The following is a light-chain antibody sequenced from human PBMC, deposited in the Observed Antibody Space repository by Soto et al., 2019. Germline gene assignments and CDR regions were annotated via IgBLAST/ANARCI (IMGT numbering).Light chain of an antibody. CDR3: TSYTSRSALYV. CDR2: EVS. J-gene: IGLJ1*01. Sequence: QSVLTQPPSASGSPGQSVTISCTGTSSDVGAYDYVSWYQQHPGKAPKLMIYEVSKRPSGVSNRFSGSKSGNTASLTISGLQPEDEADYYCTSYTSRSALYVFGTGTKV. V-gene: IGLV2-14*01. CDR1: SSDVGAYDY.